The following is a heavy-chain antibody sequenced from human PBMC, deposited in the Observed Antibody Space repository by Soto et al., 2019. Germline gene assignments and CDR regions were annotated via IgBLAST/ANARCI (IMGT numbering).Heavy chain of an antibody. CDR1: GYTFSSYA. Sequence: QVPLVQSGAEVKKPGASVKVSCKASGYTFSSYAIIWVRQAPGQGLEWMGWISAYTGNTNYAQTLQGRVTLTTDTSTSTAYMELRSLRCNATAVYYCVRGNIPRGANHAWVGPWGQGTLVTVSS. CDR3: VRGNIPRGANHAWVGP. CDR2: ISAYTGNT. V-gene: IGHV1-18*01. D-gene: IGHD3-10*01. J-gene: IGHJ5*02.